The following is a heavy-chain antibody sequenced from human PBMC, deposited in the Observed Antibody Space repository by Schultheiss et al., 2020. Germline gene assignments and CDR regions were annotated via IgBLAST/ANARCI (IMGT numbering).Heavy chain of an antibody. V-gene: IGHV4-59*12. J-gene: IGHJ3*02. CDR2: IYYSGST. CDR3: ARVGVPFGRDI. CDR1: GGSISSYY. Sequence: TLSLTCTVSGGSISSYYWSWIRQPPGKGLEWIGYIYYSGSTYYNPSLKSRVTISVDTSKNQFSLKLSSVTAADTAVYYCARVGVPFGRDIWGQGTMVTVSS. D-gene: IGHD3-10*01.